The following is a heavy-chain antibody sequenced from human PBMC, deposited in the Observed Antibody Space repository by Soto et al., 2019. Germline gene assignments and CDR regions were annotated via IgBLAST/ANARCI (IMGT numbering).Heavy chain of an antibody. CDR1: GYSNRSGYY. J-gene: IGHJ6*02. D-gene: IGHD3-10*02. Sequence: KTSETLSLTCAVSGYSNRSGYYWGWIRQPPGKGLEWIGSIHHSGSTYYNPSLKNRVTISVDTSKNQLSLRLSSVTAADTAVYYCARGPLGYYVRSSAGMEVWGQGPTVIV. CDR3: ARGPLGYYVRSSAGMEV. V-gene: IGHV4-38-2*01. CDR2: IHHSGST.